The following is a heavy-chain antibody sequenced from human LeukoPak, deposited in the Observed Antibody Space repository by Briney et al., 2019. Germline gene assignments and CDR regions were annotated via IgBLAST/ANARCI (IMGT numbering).Heavy chain of an antibody. CDR1: GFTFSSYG. V-gene: IGHV3-30*18. D-gene: IGHD3-10*01. Sequence: PGGSLRLSCAASGFTFSSYGIHWVRQAPGKGLEWVAAISYDGNNKYYADSVKGRFTISRDNSKNTLYLQMNSLRAEDTAVYYCAKDLNYYGSGSYYDAFDIWGQGTMVTVSS. CDR3: AKDLNYYGSGSYYDAFDI. CDR2: ISYDGNNK. J-gene: IGHJ3*02.